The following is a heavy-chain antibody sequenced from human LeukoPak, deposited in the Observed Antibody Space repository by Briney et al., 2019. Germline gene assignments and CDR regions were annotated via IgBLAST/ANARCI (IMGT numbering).Heavy chain of an antibody. CDR1: GFTFSSYG. J-gene: IGHJ1*01. D-gene: IGHD2-15*01. Sequence: PGGSLRLSCAASGFTFSSYGMHWVRQAPGKGLEWVAVISYDGSNKYYADSVKGRFTISRDNSKNTLYLQMNSLRAEDTAVYYCATGRQVEAATPEYFQHWGQGTLVTVSS. CDR3: ATGRQVEAATPEYFQH. V-gene: IGHV3-30*03. CDR2: ISYDGSNK.